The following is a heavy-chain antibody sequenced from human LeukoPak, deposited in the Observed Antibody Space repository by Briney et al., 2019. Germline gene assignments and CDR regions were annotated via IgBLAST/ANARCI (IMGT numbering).Heavy chain of an antibody. CDR3: AREYYDFHFMDV. CDR1: GFTFSSYS. CDR2: ISSSSSYI. V-gene: IGHV3-21*04. Sequence: GGSLRLSCAASGFTFSSYSMNWVRQAPGKGLEWVSSISSSSSYIYYADSVKGRFTISRDNAKNSLYLQMNSLRAEDTALYHCAREYYDFHFMDVWGKGTTVTVSS. J-gene: IGHJ6*03. D-gene: IGHD3-3*01.